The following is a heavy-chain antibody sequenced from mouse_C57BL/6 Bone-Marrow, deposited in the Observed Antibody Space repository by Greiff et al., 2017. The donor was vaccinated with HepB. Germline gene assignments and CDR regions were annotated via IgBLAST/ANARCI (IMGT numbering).Heavy chain of an antibody. D-gene: IGHD2-4*01. CDR3: AEEGLRRDYYAMDY. Sequence: EVKVVDSGGGLVKPGGSLKLSCAASGFTFSDYGMHWVRQAPEKGLEWVAYISSGSSTIYYADTVKGRFTISRDNAKNTLFLQMTSLRSEDTAMYYCAEEGLRRDYYAMDYWGQGTSVTVSS. J-gene: IGHJ4*01. CDR1: GFTFSDYG. V-gene: IGHV5-17*01. CDR2: ISSGSSTI.